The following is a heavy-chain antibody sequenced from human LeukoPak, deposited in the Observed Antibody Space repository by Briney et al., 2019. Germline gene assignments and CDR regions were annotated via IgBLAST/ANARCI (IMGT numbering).Heavy chain of an antibody. V-gene: IGHV4-31*03. D-gene: IGHD3-22*01. J-gene: IGHJ4*02. CDR3: ARGYDYYDSSGYYLDY. Sequence: SQTLSLTCTVSGGSISSGGYYWSWIRQHPGKGLEWIGYIYYSGSTYYNPSLKSRVTISVDTSKNQFSLKLSSVTAADTAVYYCARGYDYYDSSGYYLDYWGQGTLATVSS. CDR1: GGSISSGGYY. CDR2: IYYSGST.